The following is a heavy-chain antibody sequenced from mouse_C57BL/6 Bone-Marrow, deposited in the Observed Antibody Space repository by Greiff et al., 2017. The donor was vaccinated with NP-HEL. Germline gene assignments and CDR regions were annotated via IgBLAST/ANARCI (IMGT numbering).Heavy chain of an antibody. CDR3: ARRDYGSSYWFAY. D-gene: IGHD1-1*01. V-gene: IGHV5-17*01. CDR1: GFTFSDYG. CDR2: ISSGSSTI. Sequence: EVQLVESGGGLVKPGGSLKLSRAASGFTFSDYGMHWVRQAPEKGLEWVAYISSGSSTIYYADTVKGRFTISRDNAKNTLFLQMTSLRSEDTAMYYCARRDYGSSYWFAYWGQGTLVTVSA. J-gene: IGHJ3*01.